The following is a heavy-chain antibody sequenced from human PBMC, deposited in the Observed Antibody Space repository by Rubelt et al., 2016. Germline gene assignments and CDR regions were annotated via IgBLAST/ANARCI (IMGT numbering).Heavy chain of an antibody. J-gene: IGHJ6*02. CDR3: ARAPQVYCSYGLEV. D-gene: IGHD5/OR15-5a*01. Sequence: GGGLVKPGGSLRLSCAASGFTFSNYRMTWVRQAPGKGLEWVANIKQDGSEKYYVDSVKGRFTISRDNAKNSLFLQMSSLRAEDTAAYYCARAPQVYCSYGLEVWGQGTTVTVSS. CDR2: IKQDGSEK. CDR1: GFTFSNYR. V-gene: IGHV3-7*05.